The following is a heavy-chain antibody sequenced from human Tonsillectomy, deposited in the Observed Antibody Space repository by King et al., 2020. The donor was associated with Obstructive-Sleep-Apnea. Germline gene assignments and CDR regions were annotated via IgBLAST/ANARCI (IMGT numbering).Heavy chain of an antibody. D-gene: IGHD1-26*01. Sequence: VQLVESGGGLVQPGGSLRLSCAASGFTFSTYAMSWVRQAPGKGLEWVSSISGSGATTYYADSVKGRFTISRDNSKNTLYLRMNSLRAEDTAVYYCAKHPAVGSYYYFDYWGQGTLVTVSS. CDR1: GFTFSTYA. CDR3: AKHPAVGSYYYFDY. V-gene: IGHV3-23*04. J-gene: IGHJ4*02. CDR2: ISGSGATT.